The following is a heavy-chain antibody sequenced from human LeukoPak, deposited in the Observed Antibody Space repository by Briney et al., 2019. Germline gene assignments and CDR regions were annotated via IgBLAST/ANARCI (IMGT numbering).Heavy chain of an antibody. CDR3: GRYRRGMVVVPADDWYFDL. Sequence: SETLSLTCAVYGGSFSGYYWSWIRQPPGKGLEWIGEIYHSGSTNYNPSLKSRVTISVDKSKNQFSLKLSSVTAADTAVYYCGRYRRGMVVVPADDWYFDLWGRGTLVTVSS. V-gene: IGHV4-34*01. CDR1: GGSFSGYY. CDR2: IYHSGST. J-gene: IGHJ2*01. D-gene: IGHD2-2*01.